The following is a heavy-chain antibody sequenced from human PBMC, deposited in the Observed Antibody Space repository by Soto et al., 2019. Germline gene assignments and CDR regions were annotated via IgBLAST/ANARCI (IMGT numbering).Heavy chain of an antibody. D-gene: IGHD3-10*01. V-gene: IGHV4-39*01. CDR3: AKHRVMELHSTNSVGVPDY. CDR1: GGSVSSDCYY. CDR2: VYYSGNT. Sequence: QLQLQESGPGLVKPSETLSLTCTVSGGSVSSDCYYWDWVRQPPVKGLEWFASVYYSGNTYYNVSLKSRVTTSVATSENQFSLRLTSVTAAYTAVEFGAKHRVMELHSTNSVGVPDYWGLGSLVTVSS. J-gene: IGHJ4*02.